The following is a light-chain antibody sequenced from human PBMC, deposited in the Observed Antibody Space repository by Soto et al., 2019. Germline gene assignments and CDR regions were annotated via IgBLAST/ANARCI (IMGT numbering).Light chain of an antibody. J-gene: IGLJ1*01. Sequence: QSVLTQPPSASGTPGQRVTICCSGSSSNIGSHYVFWYQQHPGKAPKLMISEVNNRPSGVSNRFSGSKSGNTAYLTISGLQVEDEAEYFCFSFTTTSTHVFGTGTKVTVL. CDR1: SSNIGSHY. V-gene: IGLV2-14*01. CDR2: EVN. CDR3: FSFTTTSTHV.